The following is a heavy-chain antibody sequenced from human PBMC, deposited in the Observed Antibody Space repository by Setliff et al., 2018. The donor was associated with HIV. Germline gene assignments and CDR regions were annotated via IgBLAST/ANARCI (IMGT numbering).Heavy chain of an antibody. CDR3: ARISSAWYLVDY. V-gene: IGHV3-7*03. J-gene: IGHJ4*02. CDR1: GFTFSSYW. D-gene: IGHD6-13*01. CDR2: IKQDGSEK. Sequence: GGSLRLSCAASGFTFSSYWMSWVRQAPGKGLEWVANIKQDGSEKYYVDSVKGRFTISRDNAKNSLYLQMGSLRVDDTAVYYCARISSAWYLVDYWGQGTLVTVSS.